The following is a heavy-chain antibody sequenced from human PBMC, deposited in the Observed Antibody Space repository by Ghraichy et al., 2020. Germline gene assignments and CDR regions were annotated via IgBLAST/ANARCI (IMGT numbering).Heavy chain of an antibody. V-gene: IGHV3-33*01. J-gene: IGHJ5*02. D-gene: IGHD3/OR15-3a*01. CDR3: ARGGEWGGLEFDP. CDR2: IWYDGSNK. Sequence: GGSLRLSCAASGFTFSSYGMHWVRQAPGKGLEWVAVIWYDGSNKYYADSVKGRFTISRDNSKNTLYLQMNSLRAEDTAVYYCARGGEWGGLEFDPWGQGALVTVSS. CDR1: GFTFSSYG.